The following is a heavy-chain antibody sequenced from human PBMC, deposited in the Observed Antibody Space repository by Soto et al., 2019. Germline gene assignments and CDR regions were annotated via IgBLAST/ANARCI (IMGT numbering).Heavy chain of an antibody. CDR1: WFTFSYDE. CDR2: ISPDGGIT. V-gene: IGHV3-30-3*02. D-gene: IGHD3-10*01. Sequence: GGSLRLSCAASWFTFSYDEMHWVRQAPGKGLEWVTVISPDGGITIYSASVRGRFTVSRDNSKSTLHLQMDSLRPDDTAVYYCAKYMFRALPDYFDLWGQGTLVTVSS. J-gene: IGHJ4*02. CDR3: AKYMFRALPDYFDL.